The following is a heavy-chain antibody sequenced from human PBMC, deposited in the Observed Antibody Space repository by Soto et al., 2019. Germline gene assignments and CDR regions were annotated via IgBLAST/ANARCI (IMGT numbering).Heavy chain of an antibody. Sequence: PGGSLRLSCAASGFTFSSYGMHWVRQSPGKGLEWVAVIWYDGSNKYYADSAKGRFTISRDNSKNTLYLQMNSLRAEDTAVYYCARVRQLVASYYYYYGMDVWGQGATVTVSS. CDR1: GFTFSSYG. D-gene: IGHD6-13*01. J-gene: IGHJ6*02. V-gene: IGHV3-33*01. CDR2: IWYDGSNK. CDR3: ARVRQLVASYYYYYGMDV.